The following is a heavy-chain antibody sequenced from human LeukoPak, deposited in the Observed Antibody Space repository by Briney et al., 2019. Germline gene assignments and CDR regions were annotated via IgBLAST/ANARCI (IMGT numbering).Heavy chain of an antibody. D-gene: IGHD2-2*01. CDR2: ISSSGSTI. J-gene: IGHJ6*02. CDR3: ARDRGYTDIVVVPAAKGYGMDV. V-gene: IGHV3-11*01. Sequence: PGGSLRLSCAASGFTFSDYYMSWIRQAPGKGLEWVSYISSSGSTIYYADSVKGRSTISRDNAKNSLYLQMNSLRAEDTAVYYCARDRGYTDIVVVPAAKGYGMDVWGQGTTVTVSS. CDR1: GFTFSDYY.